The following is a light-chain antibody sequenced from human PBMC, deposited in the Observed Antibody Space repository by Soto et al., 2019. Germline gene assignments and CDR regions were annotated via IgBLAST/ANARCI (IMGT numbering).Light chain of an antibody. J-gene: IGKJ1*01. Sequence: EIVLTQSPGTLSLSPGERGTLSCRASQSVSSNFLAWYQQKPGQAPRLLIFDASTRATGIPDRFTGRGSGTDLTPTISRLEPEDFAVYYCQFYGDPPKTFGQGTKVEIK. V-gene: IGKV3-20*01. CDR1: QSVSSNF. CDR3: QFYGDPPKT. CDR2: DAS.